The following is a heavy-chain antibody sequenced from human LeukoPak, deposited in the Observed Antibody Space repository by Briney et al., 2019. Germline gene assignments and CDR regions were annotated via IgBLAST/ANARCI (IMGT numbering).Heavy chain of an antibody. J-gene: IGHJ6*02. V-gene: IGHV3-11*01. D-gene: IGHD6-19*01. Sequence: GGSLRLSCAASGFTFSDYYMSWIRQAPGKGLEWVSYISSSGSTIYYADSVKGRFTISRDNAKNSLYLQMNSLRAEDTAVYYCARDPGIAVAQTYYYYYGMDVWGQGTTVTVSS. CDR1: GFTFSDYY. CDR3: ARDPGIAVAQTYYYYYGMDV. CDR2: ISSSGSTI.